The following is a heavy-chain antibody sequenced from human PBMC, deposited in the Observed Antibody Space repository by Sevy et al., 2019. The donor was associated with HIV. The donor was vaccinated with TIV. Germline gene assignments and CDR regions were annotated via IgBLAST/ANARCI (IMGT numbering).Heavy chain of an antibody. V-gene: IGHV3-15*01. Sequence: GGSLRLSCAASGFTFSNAWMSWVRQAPGKGLEWVGRIKSKTDGGTTDYAAPVKGRFTISRDDSKNTQYLQMNSLKTEDTAVYYCTTDRRYCGGDCYSLYYYYGMDVWGQGTTVTVSS. CDR3: TTDRRYCGGDCYSLYYYYGMDV. CDR1: GFTFSNAW. J-gene: IGHJ6*02. CDR2: IKSKTDGGTT. D-gene: IGHD2-21*01.